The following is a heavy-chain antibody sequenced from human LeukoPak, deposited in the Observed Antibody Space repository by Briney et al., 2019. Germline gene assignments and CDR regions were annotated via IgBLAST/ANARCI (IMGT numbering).Heavy chain of an antibody. CDR1: GGSISSSSSY. Sequence: SETLSLTCSVSGGSISSSSSYWGWIRQPPGKGLEWIGSIYYSGSSFDNPALKSRVTMSVDTSKNQFSLKLSSVTAADTAVYYCARVRYNWNRDFDYWGQGTLVTVSS. D-gene: IGHD1-20*01. J-gene: IGHJ4*02. CDR3: ARVRYNWNRDFDY. CDR2: IYYSGSS. V-gene: IGHV4-39*07.